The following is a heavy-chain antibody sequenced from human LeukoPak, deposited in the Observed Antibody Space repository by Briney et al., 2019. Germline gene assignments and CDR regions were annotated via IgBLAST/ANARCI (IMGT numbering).Heavy chain of an antibody. CDR3: VRSGYVELFGELLWFDY. Sequence: GGSLRLSCAASGFTFSNAWMSWVRQAPGKGLEWVSSISSSSSNIYYADSVKGRFTISRDNAKNSLYLQMNSLRDEDTAVYYCVRSGYVELFGELLWFDYWGQGTLVTVSS. V-gene: IGHV3-21*01. J-gene: IGHJ4*02. CDR2: ISSSSSNI. D-gene: IGHD3-10*02. CDR1: GFTFSNAW.